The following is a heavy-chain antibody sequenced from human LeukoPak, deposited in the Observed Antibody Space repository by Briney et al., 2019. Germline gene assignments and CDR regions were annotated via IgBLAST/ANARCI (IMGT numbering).Heavy chain of an antibody. CDR1: GGSASSGSYY. Sequence: PSETLSLTCTVSGGSASSGSYYWSWIRQPPGKGLEWIGYIYYSGSTNDNPSLKSRVTISVDTSKNQFSLKLSSVTAADSAVYYCARGGAMVFLEVRYYYYGMDVWGKGTTVTVSS. V-gene: IGHV4-61*01. CDR3: ARGGAMVFLEVRYYYYGMDV. J-gene: IGHJ6*04. D-gene: IGHD5-18*01. CDR2: IYYSGST.